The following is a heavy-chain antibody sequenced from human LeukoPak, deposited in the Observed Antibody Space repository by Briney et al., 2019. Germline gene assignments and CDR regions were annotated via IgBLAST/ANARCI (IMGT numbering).Heavy chain of an antibody. D-gene: IGHD6-25*01. Sequence: GSSVKVSCKASGGTLSSYAFSWVRQAPGQGLEWMGGIIPIFDATNYAQKFQGSVTITTDESTSTAYMELSSLRSEDTAVYYCARDLKYSSAPDVDKTFDPWGQGTLVTVSS. V-gene: IGHV1-69*05. J-gene: IGHJ5*02. CDR1: GGTLSSYA. CDR2: IIPIFDAT. CDR3: ARDLKYSSAPDVDKTFDP.